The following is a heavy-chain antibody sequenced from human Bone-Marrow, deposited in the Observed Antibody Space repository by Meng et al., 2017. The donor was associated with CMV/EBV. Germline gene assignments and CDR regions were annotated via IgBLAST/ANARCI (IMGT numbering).Heavy chain of an antibody. CDR1: GFTFKVYA. J-gene: IGHJ4*02. CDR3: ARKDAVQHFFDY. V-gene: IGHV3-9*01. Sequence: GGSLTPSCAASGFTFKVYAMQWVRQAPGKGLEWVSSIRWNSNSVGHGESVKGRFTISRDNTENSQYLQMTSLRAEDTAINYCARKDAVQHFFDYWGQGVLVTVSS. D-gene: IGHD2-15*01. CDR2: IRWNSNSV.